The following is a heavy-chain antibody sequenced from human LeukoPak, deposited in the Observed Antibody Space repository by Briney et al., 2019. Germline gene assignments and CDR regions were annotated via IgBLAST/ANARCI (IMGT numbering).Heavy chain of an antibody. D-gene: IGHD6-13*01. CDR3: ARVGIADSSSWYVWFDP. Sequence: SETLSLTCTVSGGSISSYYWSWIRQPPGKGLEWIGYIYYSGSANYNPSLKSRVTISVDTSKNQFSLKLSSVTAADTAVYYCARVGIADSSSWYVWFDPWGQGTLVTVSS. CDR2: IYYSGSA. J-gene: IGHJ5*02. V-gene: IGHV4-59*01. CDR1: GGSISSYY.